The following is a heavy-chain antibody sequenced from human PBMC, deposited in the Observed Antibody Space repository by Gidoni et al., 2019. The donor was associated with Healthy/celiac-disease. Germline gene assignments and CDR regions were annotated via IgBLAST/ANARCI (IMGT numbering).Heavy chain of an antibody. CDR3: ARDAGFRGDCSSTSCADYYYYGMDV. J-gene: IGHJ6*02. V-gene: IGHV1-3*01. CDR2: INAGNGNT. D-gene: IGHD2-2*01. CDR1: GYTFPSYA. Sequence: QVQLVQSGAEVKKPGASVKVSCTASGYTFPSYAMHWVRQAPGQRLEWMGWINAGNGNTKYSQKFQGRVTITRDTSASTAYMELSSLRSEDTAVYYCARDAGFRGDCSSTSCADYYYYGMDVWGQGTTVTVSS.